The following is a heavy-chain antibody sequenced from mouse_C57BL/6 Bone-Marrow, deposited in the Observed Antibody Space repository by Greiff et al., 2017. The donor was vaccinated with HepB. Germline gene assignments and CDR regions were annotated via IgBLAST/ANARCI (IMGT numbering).Heavy chain of an antibody. CDR1: GFTITDYY. CDR2: IDPEDGDT. CDR3: AFYYGSSTPYCYFDV. Sequence: EVQLQQSGAELVRPGASVKLSCTASGFTITDYYMHWVKQRPEQGLEWIGRIDPEDGDTEYAPKFQGKATMTADTSSNTAYLQLSSLTSEDTAVYYCAFYYGSSTPYCYFDVWGTGTTVTVSS. J-gene: IGHJ1*03. D-gene: IGHD1-1*01. V-gene: IGHV14-1*01.